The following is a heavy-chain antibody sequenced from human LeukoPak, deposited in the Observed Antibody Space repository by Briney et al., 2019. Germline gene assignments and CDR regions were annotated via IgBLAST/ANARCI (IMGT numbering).Heavy chain of an antibody. J-gene: IGHJ3*02. CDR3: ATDRYYDSSGYYYDAFDI. CDR1: GYTLTELS. D-gene: IGHD3-22*01. CDR2: FDPEDGET. V-gene: IGHV1-24*01. Sequence: ASVKVSCKVSGYTLTELSMHWVRQAPGKGLEWMGGFDPEDGETIYAQKFQGRVTMTEDTSTDTAYMELSSLRSEDTAVYCCATDRYYDSSGYYYDAFDIWGQGTMVTVSS.